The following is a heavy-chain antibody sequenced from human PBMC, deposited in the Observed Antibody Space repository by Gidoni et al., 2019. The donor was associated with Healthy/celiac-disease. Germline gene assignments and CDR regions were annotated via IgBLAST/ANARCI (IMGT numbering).Heavy chain of an antibody. V-gene: IGHV3-53*02. J-gene: IGHJ4*02. Sequence: VQLVETGGGLVQPGGSLRLSCEASGFTVSSNYMSWVRQAPGKGLEWVSVIYSGGSTYYADSVKGRFTISRDNSKNTLYLQMNSLRAEDTAVYYCAREGYYGSGSYDYWGQGTLVTVSS. CDR1: GFTVSSNY. D-gene: IGHD3-10*01. CDR2: IYSGGST. CDR3: AREGYYGSGSYDY.